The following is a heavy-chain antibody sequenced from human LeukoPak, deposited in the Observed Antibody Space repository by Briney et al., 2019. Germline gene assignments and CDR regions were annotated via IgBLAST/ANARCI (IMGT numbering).Heavy chain of an antibody. D-gene: IGHD2-8*02. J-gene: IGHJ4*02. CDR3: ARVSTGKYYFDS. CDR2: INTDGSTT. Sequence: GGSLRLSCAASGFTSSNYWMHWVRQAPGKGLVWVTRINTDGSTTSYADSVEGRFTISRDNAKNTPYLQMNSLRAEDTAVYYCARVSTGKYYFDSWGQGTLVTVSS. V-gene: IGHV3-74*01. CDR1: GFTSSNYW.